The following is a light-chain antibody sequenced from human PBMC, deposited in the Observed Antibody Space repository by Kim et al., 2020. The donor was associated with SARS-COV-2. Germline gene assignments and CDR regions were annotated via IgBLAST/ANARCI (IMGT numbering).Light chain of an antibody. J-gene: IGKJ4*01. CDR1: QSVSTF. CDR2: TTS. V-gene: IGKV1-39*01. CDR3: QHSYNVPLT. Sequence: SSGGDSVTITWRASQSVSTFVNWHQQKPGKAPKVLIETTSTLQSGVSSRFSGSGSGTDFTLTINNLQPEDFATYYCQHSYNVPLTFGGGTKVDIK.